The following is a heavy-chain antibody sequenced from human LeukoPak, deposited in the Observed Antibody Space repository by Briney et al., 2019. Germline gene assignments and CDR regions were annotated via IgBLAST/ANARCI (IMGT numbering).Heavy chain of an antibody. J-gene: IGHJ6*03. Sequence: GGSLRLSCAASGFTFSSYAMSWVRQAPGKGLEWVSAISGSGGSTYYADSVKGRFTISRDNSKNTLYLQMNSLRAEDTAVYYCAKAPVAGYYYYYMDVWGKGTTVVVSS. V-gene: IGHV3-23*01. CDR3: AKAPVAGYYYYYMDV. CDR1: GFTFSSYA. CDR2: ISGSGGST.